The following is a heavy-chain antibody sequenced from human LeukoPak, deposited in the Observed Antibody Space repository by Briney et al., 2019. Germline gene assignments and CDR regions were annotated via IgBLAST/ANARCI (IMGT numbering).Heavy chain of an antibody. CDR3: ARTTMVRGTYYMDV. Sequence: SETLSLTCTVSGGSISSPTYFWGWIRQPPGKGLEWIGSIYSGGNTYYNPSLNSRITISLDTSKNQFSLKLSSVTAADTAVYYCARTTMVRGTYYMDVWGKGTTVTISS. CDR1: GGSISSPTYF. J-gene: IGHJ6*03. D-gene: IGHD3-10*01. V-gene: IGHV4-39*07. CDR2: IYSGGNT.